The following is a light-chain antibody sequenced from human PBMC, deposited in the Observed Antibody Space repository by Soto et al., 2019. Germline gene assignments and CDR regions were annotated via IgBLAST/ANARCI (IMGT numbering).Light chain of an antibody. V-gene: IGKV1-8*01. Sequence: AIRMTQSSSSLSASTGDRVTITCRASQGISSYLAWYQQKPGKAPKLLIYAASTLQSGVPSRFSGSGSGTDFTITISCLQSEDFASYYSQQYYSYPWTFGQGTKVDIK. CDR2: AAS. J-gene: IGKJ1*01. CDR3: QQYYSYPWT. CDR1: QGISSY.